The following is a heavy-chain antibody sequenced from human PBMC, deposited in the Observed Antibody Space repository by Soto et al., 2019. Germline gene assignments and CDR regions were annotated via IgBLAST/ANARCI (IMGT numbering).Heavy chain of an antibody. Sequence: ASVKVSCKASGYTFTSYYIHWVRQAPGQGLEWMGWISAYNGNTNYAQKLQGRVTMTTDTSTSTAYMELRSLRSDDTAVYYCARAPYYYDSSGYYPRGSFDYWGQGTLVTVSS. CDR2: ISAYNGNT. V-gene: IGHV1-18*04. CDR1: GYTFTSYY. CDR3: ARAPYYYDSSGYYPRGSFDY. D-gene: IGHD3-22*01. J-gene: IGHJ4*02.